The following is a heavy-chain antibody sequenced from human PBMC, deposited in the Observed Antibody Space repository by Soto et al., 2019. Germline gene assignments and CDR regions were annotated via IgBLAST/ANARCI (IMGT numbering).Heavy chain of an antibody. CDR2: TNDKAYSYTT. D-gene: IGHD3-10*01. CDR3: ASSRGVFGY. V-gene: IGHV3-72*01. CDR1: GFSLSDLF. J-gene: IGHJ4*02. Sequence: EVQLVESGGDLVQPGGSLRLSCAASGFSLSDLFIDWVRQAPGKGLEWIGRTNDKAYSYTTEYAASMKGRFTISRDGSSNSLYLQMSSLKTEDTPVYYCASSRGVFGYWGQGTLVTVSS.